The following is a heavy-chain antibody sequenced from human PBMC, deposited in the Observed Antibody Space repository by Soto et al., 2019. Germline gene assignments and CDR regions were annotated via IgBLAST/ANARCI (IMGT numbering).Heavy chain of an antibody. CDR2: IIPIFGTA. CDR3: ARDKANGGWHVGWFDP. CDR1: GGTFSSYV. V-gene: IGHV1-69*01. Sequence: QVQLVQSGAEVKKPGSSVKVSCRASGGTFSSYVISWVRQAPGQGLEWMGGIIPIFGTANYAQKFQGRVTITADEFTSTAYMELSSLRSEDTAVYYCARDKANGGWHVGWFDPWGQGTLVTVSS. D-gene: IGHD6-19*01. J-gene: IGHJ5*02.